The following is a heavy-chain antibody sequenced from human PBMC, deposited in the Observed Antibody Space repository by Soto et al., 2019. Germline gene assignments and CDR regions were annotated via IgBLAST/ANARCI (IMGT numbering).Heavy chain of an antibody. D-gene: IGHD2-2*01. CDR1: GGSVSSNSAA. CDR2: TYYRSKWYY. CDR3: ARIPSSSASDMDV. V-gene: IGHV6-1*01. J-gene: IGHJ6*02. Sequence: QVQLQQSGPGLVKPSQTLSLTCAISGGSVSSNSAAWNWIRQSPSRGLEWLGRTYYRSKWYYGYAVSVKSRITIKPDTSKNQFSLQLNSVTPEYTAVYYSARIPSSSASDMDVWGQGTTVTVSS.